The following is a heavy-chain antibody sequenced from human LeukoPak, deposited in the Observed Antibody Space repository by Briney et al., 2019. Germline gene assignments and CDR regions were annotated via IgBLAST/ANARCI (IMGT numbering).Heavy chain of an antibody. J-gene: IGHJ4*02. CDR1: GFTFSSYS. CDR2: ISSSSSYI. V-gene: IGHV3-21*04. CDR3: AKEPSRRNSSGYKRTKDY. D-gene: IGHD3-22*01. Sequence: PGGSLRLSCAASGFTFSSYSMNWVRQAPGKGLEWVSSISSSSSYIYYADSVKGRFTISRDNAKNSLYLQMNSLRAEDTAVYYCAKEPSRRNSSGYKRTKDYWGQGTLVTVSS.